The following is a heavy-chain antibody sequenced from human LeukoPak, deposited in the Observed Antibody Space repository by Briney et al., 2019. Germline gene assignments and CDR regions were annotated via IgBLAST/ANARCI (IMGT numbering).Heavy chain of an antibody. J-gene: IGHJ5*02. CDR2: IIPIFGTA. CDR1: GGTFSSYA. Sequence: SVKVSCKASGGTFSSYAISWVRQAPGQGLEWMGGIIPIFGTANYAQKFQGRVTITADESTSTAYMELSSLRSEDTAVYYCARARSYYYGSGSYYKDSWFDPWGQGTLVTVSS. V-gene: IGHV1-69*13. D-gene: IGHD3-10*01. CDR3: ARARSYYYGSGSYYKDSWFDP.